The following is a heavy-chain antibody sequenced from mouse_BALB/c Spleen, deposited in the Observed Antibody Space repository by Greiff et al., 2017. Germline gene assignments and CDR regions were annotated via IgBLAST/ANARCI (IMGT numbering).Heavy chain of an antibody. D-gene: IGHD4-1*01. CDR1: GFSLTSYG. J-gene: IGHJ1*01. CDR3: ARDRNWDWYFDV. V-gene: IGHV2-9*02. Sequence: VKLQESGPGLVAPSQSLSITCTVSGFSLTSYGVHWVRQPPGKGLEWLGEIWAGGSTNYNSALMSRLSISKDNSKSQVFLKMNSLQTDDTAMYYCARDRNWDWYFDVWGAGTTVTVST. CDR2: IWAGGST.